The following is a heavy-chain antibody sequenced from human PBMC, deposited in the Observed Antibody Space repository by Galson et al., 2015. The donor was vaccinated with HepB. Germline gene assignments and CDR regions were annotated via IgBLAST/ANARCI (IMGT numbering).Heavy chain of an antibody. CDR3: SRKIGAPEYDYYGLDV. Sequence: SLRLSCAGSEFTFEDYVISWFRQAPGKGLEWLGFIRTKSYGGTTEYAASVKGRVIISRDYFDSVAYLQMNSLDTDDTAVYYCSRKIGAPEYDYYGLDVWGQGTTVTVSS. CDR2: IRTKSYGGTT. V-gene: IGHV3-49*03. D-gene: IGHD2/OR15-2a*01. J-gene: IGHJ6*02. CDR1: EFTFEDYV.